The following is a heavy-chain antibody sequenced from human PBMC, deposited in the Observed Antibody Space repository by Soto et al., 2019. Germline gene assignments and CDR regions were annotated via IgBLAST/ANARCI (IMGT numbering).Heavy chain of an antibody. CDR2: IYYSGST. CDR3: ARDSRGILVVPAATDSYYYYMDV. J-gene: IGHJ6*03. D-gene: IGHD2-2*01. Sequence: PSETLSLTCTVSGGSISSYYWSWIRQPPGKGLEWIGYIYYSGSTNYNPSLKSRVTISVDTSKNQFSLKLSSVTAADTAVYYCARDSRGILVVPAATDSYYYYMDVWGKGTTVTVSS. CDR1: GGSISSYY. V-gene: IGHV4-59*01.